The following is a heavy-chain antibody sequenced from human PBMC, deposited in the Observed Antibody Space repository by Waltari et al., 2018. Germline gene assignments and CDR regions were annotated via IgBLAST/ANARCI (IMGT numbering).Heavy chain of an antibody. Sequence: EVQLVESGGGLVQPGGSLRLSCAASGFIFSNYWMQWLRQAPGKGPVWVPQIKTEGSTTRYTDSVEGRFTISRDNARNMLYLQMNSLRAEDTALYYCAAYSGSWYWGQGTLVTVSS. V-gene: IGHV3-74*01. D-gene: IGHD6-13*01. CDR3: AAYSGSWY. J-gene: IGHJ4*02. CDR2: IKTEGSTT. CDR1: GFIFSNYW.